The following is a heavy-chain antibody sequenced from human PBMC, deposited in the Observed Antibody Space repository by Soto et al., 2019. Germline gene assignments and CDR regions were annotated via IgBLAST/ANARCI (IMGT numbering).Heavy chain of an antibody. D-gene: IGHD6-13*01. J-gene: IGHJ4*02. V-gene: IGHV6-1*01. CDR2: TYYRSKRYN. Sequence: SQTLSLTCAISGDSVSSNSAAWNWIRQSPSRGLEWLGRTYYRSKRYNDYAVSVKSRITINPDTSKNQFSLQLNSVTPEDTAVYYCARGVAAAGTLPAYTHYFDYWGQGTLVTVSS. CDR3: ARGVAAAGTLPAYTHYFDY. CDR1: GDSVSSNSAA.